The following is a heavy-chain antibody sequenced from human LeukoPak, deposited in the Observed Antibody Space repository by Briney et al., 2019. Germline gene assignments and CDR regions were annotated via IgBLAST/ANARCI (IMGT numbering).Heavy chain of an antibody. J-gene: IGHJ5*02. CDR3: ARLSRGDWFDP. Sequence: SETLSLTCTVSGGSISSSSYYWGWIRQPPGKGLEWIGNIYYSGSTYYNPSLKSRVTISVDTSKNQFSLKLSSVTAADTAVYYCARLSRGDWFDPWGQGTLVTVSS. CDR2: IYYSGST. D-gene: IGHD3-16*02. V-gene: IGHV4-39*07. CDR1: GGSISSSSYY.